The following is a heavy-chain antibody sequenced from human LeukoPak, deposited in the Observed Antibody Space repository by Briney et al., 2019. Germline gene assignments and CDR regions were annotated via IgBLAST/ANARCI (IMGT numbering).Heavy chain of an antibody. CDR2: IWSDGSQQ. Sequence: GGSLRLSCAASGFTFRSYGMHWVRQAQGKGLEWVAVIWSDGSQQHYADSVKGRFTISRDNSKNTLCLQMNSLRVDDTAVYYCARSSDSSDLGYWGQGTLVTVSS. CDR3: ARSSDSSDLGY. D-gene: IGHD6-6*01. J-gene: IGHJ4*02. V-gene: IGHV3-33*01. CDR1: GFTFRSYG.